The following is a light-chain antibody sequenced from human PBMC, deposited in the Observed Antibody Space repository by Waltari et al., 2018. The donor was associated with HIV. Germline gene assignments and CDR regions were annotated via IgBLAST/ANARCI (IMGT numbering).Light chain of an antibody. V-gene: IGLV3-25*03. CDR1: ALATQF. Sequence: SFDLRQAPALSVSPGQTARITCPGDALATQFCSLYQQKPGQAPVFVIYNDNERPSGIPQRFSGSSSGTTATLTISGVQAEDEADYYCQSADSSVTYEVVFGGGTKLTVL. CDR2: NDN. J-gene: IGLJ3*02. CDR3: QSADSSVTYEVV.